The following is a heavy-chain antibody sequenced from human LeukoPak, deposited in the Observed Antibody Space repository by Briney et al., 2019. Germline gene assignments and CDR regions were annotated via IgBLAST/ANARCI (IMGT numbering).Heavy chain of an antibody. J-gene: IGHJ5*02. CDR2: ISDSGST. D-gene: IGHD4-17*01. CDR3: ARSPVTTWFDP. V-gene: IGHV4-61*05. Sequence: SETLSLTCTVSGGSISSSSYYWGWIRQPPGKGLEWIGFISDSGSTNYNPSLKSRVTISLDTSKNQFSLRLSSVTAADTAVYYCARSPVTTWFDPWGQGTLVTVSS. CDR1: GGSISSSSYY.